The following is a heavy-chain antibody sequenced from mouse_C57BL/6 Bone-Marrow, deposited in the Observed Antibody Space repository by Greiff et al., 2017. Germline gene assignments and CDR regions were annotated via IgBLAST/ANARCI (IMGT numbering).Heavy chain of an antibody. CDR3: ARQTYSNYWYFDV. CDR1: GFTFSDYG. CDR2: ISNLAYSI. V-gene: IGHV5-15*01. Sequence: EVKLQESGGGLVQPGGSLKLSCAASGFTFSDYGMAWVRQAPRKGPEWVAFISNLAYSIYYADTVTGRFTISRENAKNTLYLEMSSLRSEDTAMYYCARQTYSNYWYFDVWGTGTTVTVSS. D-gene: IGHD2-5*01. J-gene: IGHJ1*03.